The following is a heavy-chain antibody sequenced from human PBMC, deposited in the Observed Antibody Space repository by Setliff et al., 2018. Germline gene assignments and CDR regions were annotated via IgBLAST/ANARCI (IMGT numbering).Heavy chain of an antibody. V-gene: IGHV1-3*01. D-gene: IGHD3-22*01. CDR2: INPDNGNT. CDR3: ARDHGYDSSGFYYYYHYYMDV. J-gene: IGHJ6*03. Sequence: ASVKVSCKASGYTFTTYGVHWVRQAPGQRLEWMGWINPDNGNTKYSQNFQGRVTITRDTSASTAYMELSSLRFEDTAVYFCARDHGYDSSGFYYYYHYYMDVWGKGTTVTVSS. CDR1: GYTFTTYG.